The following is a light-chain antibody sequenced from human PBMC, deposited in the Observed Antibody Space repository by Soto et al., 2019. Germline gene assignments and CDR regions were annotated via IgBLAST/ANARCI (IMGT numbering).Light chain of an antibody. CDR1: QSVGSRS. V-gene: IGKV3-20*01. Sequence: EVVLTQSPGTLSLSVGERATLSCRASQSVGSRSLAWYQQRPGQAPRLLIYGAFNRATGIPDRFSGSGSGTDFSLTISRLEPEDFAVYYCQQYGGSPLITFGQGTRLEIK. J-gene: IGKJ5*01. CDR2: GAF. CDR3: QQYGGSPLIT.